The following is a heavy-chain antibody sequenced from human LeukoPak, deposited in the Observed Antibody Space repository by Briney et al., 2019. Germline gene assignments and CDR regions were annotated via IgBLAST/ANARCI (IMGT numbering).Heavy chain of an antibody. V-gene: IGHV3-21*01. D-gene: IGHD2-8*01. CDR1: GFTFSSYS. Sequence: GGSLKLSCAASGFTFSSYSMNWVRQAPGKGLEWVSSISSSSSYIYYADSVKGRFTISRDNSKNTLYLQMNSLRAEDTAVYYCARDPGDCTNGVCYFYFQHWGQGTLVTVSS. CDR3: ARDPGDCTNGVCYFYFQH. CDR2: ISSSSSYI. J-gene: IGHJ1*01.